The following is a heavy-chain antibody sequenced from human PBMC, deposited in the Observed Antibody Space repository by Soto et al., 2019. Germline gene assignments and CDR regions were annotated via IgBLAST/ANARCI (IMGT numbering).Heavy chain of an antibody. Sequence: QVQLQQWGAGLLKPSETLSLTCAVNGGSLTGYYWSWIRQPPGKGLEGIGEIKDGGSTNYSPSLRSRVTISADTSKNQFSLRLNSVTAADTAVYFCARGQEGIVATHWDQGTLVTVSS. CDR1: GGSLTGYY. D-gene: IGHD5-12*01. CDR3: ARGQEGIVATH. V-gene: IGHV4-34*01. CDR2: IKDGGST. J-gene: IGHJ4*02.